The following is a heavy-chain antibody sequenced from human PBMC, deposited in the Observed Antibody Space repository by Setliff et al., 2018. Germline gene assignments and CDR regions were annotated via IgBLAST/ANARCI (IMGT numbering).Heavy chain of an antibody. CDR2: IYHDGNPKFNPSV. D-gene: IGHD3-10*01. CDR3: TRGGERCHTAN. V-gene: IGHV4-4*02. J-gene: IGHJ4*02. CDR1: GVSVNSLTW. Sequence: SETLSLTCAVSGVSVNSLTWWSWVRQTPGKGLEWIGFIYHDGNPKFNPSVNYSPSLKSRITMSIDKSKNQFSLNLRSVTAADTAVYYCTRGGERCHTANWGQGALVTVSS.